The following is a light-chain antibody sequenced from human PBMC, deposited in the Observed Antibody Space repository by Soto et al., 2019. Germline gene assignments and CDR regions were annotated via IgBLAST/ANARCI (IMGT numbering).Light chain of an antibody. CDR2: GAS. Sequence: DIHMTQSPSSLSAFVGDRVTITCRASQGIRIDLGWFQQKPGKAPKRLIYGASSLQSGVPSRFSGRGSGTEFTLTTSNLQPEDFATYYCLQHNSFPRTFGQGTKVDIK. CDR3: LQHNSFPRT. V-gene: IGKV1-17*02. J-gene: IGKJ1*01. CDR1: QGIRID.